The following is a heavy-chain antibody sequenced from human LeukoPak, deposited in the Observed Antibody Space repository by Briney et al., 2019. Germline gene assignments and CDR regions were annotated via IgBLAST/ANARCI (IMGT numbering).Heavy chain of an antibody. J-gene: IGHJ4*02. V-gene: IGHV4-59*08. Sequence: SETLSLTCTVSGGSISSYYWSWIRQPPGRGLEWIGYLHYSGSTNYNPSLKSRVTISVDTSKNQFSLKLSSVTAADTAVYYCARHFCSGDNCYYFDYWGQGTLVTVSS. CDR1: GGSISSYY. CDR2: LHYSGST. CDR3: ARHFCSGDNCYYFDY. D-gene: IGHD2-15*01.